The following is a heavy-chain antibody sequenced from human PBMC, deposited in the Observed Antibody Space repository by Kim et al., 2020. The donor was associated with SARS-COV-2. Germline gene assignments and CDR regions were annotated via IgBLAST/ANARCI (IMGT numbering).Heavy chain of an antibody. Sequence: SGPTLVNPTQTLTLTCTFSGFSLSTSGMCVSWIRQPPGKALEWLALIDWDDDKYYSTSLKTRLTISKDTSKNQVVLTMTNMDPVDTATYYCARMGYCSSTSCYVDYWGQGTLVTVSS. V-gene: IGHV2-70*01. CDR3: ARMGYCSSTSCYVDY. CDR2: IDWDDDK. CDR1: GFSLSTSGMC. J-gene: IGHJ4*02. D-gene: IGHD2-2*01.